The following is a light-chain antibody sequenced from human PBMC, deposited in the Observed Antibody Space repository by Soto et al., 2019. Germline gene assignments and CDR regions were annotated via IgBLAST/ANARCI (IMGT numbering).Light chain of an antibody. V-gene: IGKV1-5*03. Sequence: DIQMTQSPSTLSASVGDRVTITCRASQXXSSWLAWYQQKPGKAPKLLIYKASSLESGVPSRFSGSGSGTEFTLTISSLQPDDFATYYCQQYNSSPTFGQGTKVEIK. CDR2: KAS. J-gene: IGKJ1*01. CDR3: QQYNSSPT. CDR1: QXXSSW.